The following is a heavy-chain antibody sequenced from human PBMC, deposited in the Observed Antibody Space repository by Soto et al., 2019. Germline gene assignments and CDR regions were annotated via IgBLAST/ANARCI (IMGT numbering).Heavy chain of an antibody. V-gene: IGHV5-51*01. J-gene: IGHJ1*01. CDR3: GRRGFDTNHFKQ. Sequence: GESLKISCKGSGYTFTTYWIGWVRQMPGKGLEWMGIIFPGDSDSRYSPSFQGQVTISADKSFDTAYLQWSSLKASETAMYFCGRRGFDTNHFKQWGKGTRVTVSS. D-gene: IGHD3-22*01. CDR1: GYTFTTYW. CDR2: IFPGDSDS.